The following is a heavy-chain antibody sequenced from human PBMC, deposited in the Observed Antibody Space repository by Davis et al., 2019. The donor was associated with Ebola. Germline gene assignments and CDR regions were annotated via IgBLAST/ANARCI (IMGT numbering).Heavy chain of an antibody. CDR1: GGTFGNYA. J-gene: IGHJ4*02. CDR2: IAPMFGVA. CDR3: AREMVRGVNGY. V-gene: IGHV1-69*13. Sequence: SVKVSCKASGGTFGNYAVNWVRQPPGQGLEWMGTIAPMFGVANYAQKFQGRVTITAAESTGTSYMELNSLTSEDTGVYYCAREMVRGVNGYWGQGTLVTVSS. D-gene: IGHD3-10*01.